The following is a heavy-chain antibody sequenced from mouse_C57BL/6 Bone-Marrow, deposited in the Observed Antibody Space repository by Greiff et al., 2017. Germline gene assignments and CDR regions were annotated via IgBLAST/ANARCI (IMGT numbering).Heavy chain of an antibody. CDR1: GFTFSSYG. D-gene: IGHD1-1*02. CDR3: ARRGVAPFDY. Sequence: EVQLVESGGDLVKPGGSLQLSCAASGFTFSSYGMSWVRQTPDKRLEWVATISSGGSYTYYPDSVKGRFTIARDNAKNTLYLQMSSLKSEDTAMYYCARRGVAPFDYWGQGTTLTVSS. V-gene: IGHV5-6*01. J-gene: IGHJ2*01. CDR2: ISSGGSYT.